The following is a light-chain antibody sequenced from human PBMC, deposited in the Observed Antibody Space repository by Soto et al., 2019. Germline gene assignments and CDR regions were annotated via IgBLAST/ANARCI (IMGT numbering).Light chain of an antibody. J-gene: IGKJ1*01. CDR3: QQYYSYPPT. CDR2: AAS. Sequence: AIRMTQSPSSLSASTGDRVTITCRASQGISSYLAWYQQKPGKAPKLLIYAASTLQSGVPSRFSGSGSGTDFTLTISCLQSEDVATYYCQQYYSYPPTFGQGTKVDIK. V-gene: IGKV1-8*01. CDR1: QGISSY.